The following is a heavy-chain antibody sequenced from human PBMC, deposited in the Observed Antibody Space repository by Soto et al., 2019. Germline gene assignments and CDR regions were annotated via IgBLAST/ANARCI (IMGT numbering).Heavy chain of an antibody. CDR2: INLNGVTT. Sequence: LLESGGSLVQPGGSLRLSCAASGFTLATSAMAWVRQVPGKGLECVSSINLNGVTTFYADSVKGRFTISRDNSKNSLFLQMNILRAEDTAVYYCAKMLNSLNYFFDCWGQGSLVTVSS. CDR1: GFTLATSA. D-gene: IGHD3-16*01. CDR3: AKMLNSLNYFFDC. V-gene: IGHV3-23*01. J-gene: IGHJ4*02.